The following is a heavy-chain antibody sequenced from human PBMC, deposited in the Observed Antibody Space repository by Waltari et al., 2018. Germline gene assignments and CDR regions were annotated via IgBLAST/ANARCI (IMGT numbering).Heavy chain of an antibody. CDR2: FDPQNGET. V-gene: IGHV1-24*01. CDR1: GYTLTDLS. CDR3: ATTFTYYYDSSGSRYGMDV. Sequence: QVQLVQSGAEVKKPGASVKVSCKVSGYTLTDLSMHWVRQAPGKGIEWMGGFDPQNGETIYAQKFHVRVTMTEDTSTDTAYMELSSLRSEDTAVYYCATTFTYYYDSSGSRYGMDVWGQGTTVTVSS. J-gene: IGHJ6*02. D-gene: IGHD3-22*01.